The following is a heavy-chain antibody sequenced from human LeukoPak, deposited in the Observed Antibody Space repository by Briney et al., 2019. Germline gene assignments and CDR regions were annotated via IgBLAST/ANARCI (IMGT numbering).Heavy chain of an antibody. V-gene: IGHV3-23*01. J-gene: IGHJ6*02. Sequence: PGGSLRLSCEASGFTFSSYVVNWVRRAPGKGLEWVSGISSSGVSAFYADSVKGRVTISRDNSQNTVYLQMNSLRAEDSAVYYCAKVSRGDYYYGMDVWGQGTTVTVSS. CDR1: GFTFSSYV. CDR3: AKVSRGDYYYGMDV. CDR2: ISSSGVSA.